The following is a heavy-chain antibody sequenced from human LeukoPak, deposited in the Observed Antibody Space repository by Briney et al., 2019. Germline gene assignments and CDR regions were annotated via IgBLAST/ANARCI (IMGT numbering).Heavy chain of an antibody. CDR2: IYSGGST. V-gene: IGHV3-66*01. CDR1: GFTVSSNY. Sequence: GGSLRLSCAASGFTVSSNYMSWVRQAPGKGLEWVSVIYSGGSTYYADSVKGRFTISRDNSKNTLYLQMNSLRAEDTAVYYCARDRVGLNIGGMDVWGQGTTVTVSS. J-gene: IGHJ6*02. CDR3: ARDRVGLNIGGMDV. D-gene: IGHD1-26*01.